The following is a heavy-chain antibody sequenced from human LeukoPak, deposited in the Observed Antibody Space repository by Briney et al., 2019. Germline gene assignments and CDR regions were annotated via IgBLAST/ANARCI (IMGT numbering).Heavy chain of an antibody. CDR2: IYYSGST. D-gene: IGHD3-10*01. J-gene: IGHJ5*02. Sequence: SETLSLTCTVSGGSISTYYWSWIRQPPGKGLEWIGYIYYSGSTYYNPSLKSRVTISLDTSRNKFSLKLSSVTAADTAMYYCARYYHGSAIDPWGQGTLVTVSS. CDR1: GGSISTYY. V-gene: IGHV4-59*08. CDR3: ARYYHGSAIDP.